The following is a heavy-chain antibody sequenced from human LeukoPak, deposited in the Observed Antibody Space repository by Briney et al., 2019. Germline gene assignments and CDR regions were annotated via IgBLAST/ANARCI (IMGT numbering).Heavy chain of an antibody. D-gene: IGHD6-19*01. CDR2: ISGSGSST. CDR1: GFTFSSYA. V-gene: IGHV3-23*01. CDR3: AKDSHLIAVGGGALDY. J-gene: IGHJ4*02. Sequence: GGSLGLSCAASGFTFSSYAMSWVRQAPGKGLEWVSAISGSGSSTYYADSVKGRFTISRDNSKNTLYLQMNSLRAEDTAVYYCAKDSHLIAVGGGALDYWGQGTLVTVSS.